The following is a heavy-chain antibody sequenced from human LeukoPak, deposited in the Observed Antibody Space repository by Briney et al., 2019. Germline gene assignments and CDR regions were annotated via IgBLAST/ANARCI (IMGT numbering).Heavy chain of an antibody. CDR1: GYTFTGYY. D-gene: IGHD5-12*01. CDR3: ARTNGGYEYN. Sequence: ASVKVSCKASGYTFTGYYMHWVRQAPGQGLEWMGWINPNSGGTNYAQKFQGRVTMTRDTSTSTAYMEVSRLKSDDTAVYYCARTNGGYEYNWGQGTRVIVSS. J-gene: IGHJ4*02. CDR2: INPNSGGT. V-gene: IGHV1-2*02.